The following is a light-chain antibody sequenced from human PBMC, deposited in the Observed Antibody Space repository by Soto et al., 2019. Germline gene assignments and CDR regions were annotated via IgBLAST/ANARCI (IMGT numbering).Light chain of an antibody. CDR3: CSYAGFSSFV. J-gene: IGLJ1*01. Sequence: QSVLTQPASVSGSPGQSITISCTGTSSDVGGYNFVSWYRQYSGEVPKLIIFEGNKRPSGVSDRFSASKSGNTASLTISGLQDEDQADYYCCSYAGFSSFVFGDGTKLTVL. CDR1: SSDVGGYNF. V-gene: IGLV2-23*03. CDR2: EGN.